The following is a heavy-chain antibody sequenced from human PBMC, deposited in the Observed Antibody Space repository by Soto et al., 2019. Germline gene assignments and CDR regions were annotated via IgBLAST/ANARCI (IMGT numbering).Heavy chain of an antibody. Sequence: SETLSLTCSVSGGSMSKFYWSWIRKAAGKGLEWMGRVYATGTSDYNPSLRSRIAMSVDISKKTFSLRLRSVTAADTGVYYCVRDGSKTLRDCFDPWGQGILVTVSS. D-gene: IGHD4-17*01. CDR3: VRDGSKTLRDCFDP. CDR2: VYATGTS. V-gene: IGHV4-4*07. CDR1: GGSMSKFY. J-gene: IGHJ5*02.